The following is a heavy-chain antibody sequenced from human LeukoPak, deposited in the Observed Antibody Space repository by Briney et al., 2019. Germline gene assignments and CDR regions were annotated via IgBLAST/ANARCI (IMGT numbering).Heavy chain of an antibody. D-gene: IGHD5-24*01. CDR3: TTAAAEMATIWGFDY. Sequence: PGGSLRLSCAASGFTVSSNYMSWVRQAPGKGLEWVGRIKSKTDGGTTDYAAPVKGRFTISRDDSKNTLYLQMNSLKTEDTAVYYCTTAAAEMATIWGFDYWGQGTLVTVSS. CDR2: IKSKTDGGTT. J-gene: IGHJ4*02. V-gene: IGHV3-15*01. CDR1: GFTVSSNY.